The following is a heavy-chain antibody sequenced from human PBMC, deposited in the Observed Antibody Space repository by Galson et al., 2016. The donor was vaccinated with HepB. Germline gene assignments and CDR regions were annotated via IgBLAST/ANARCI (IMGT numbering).Heavy chain of an antibody. D-gene: IGHD3-9*01. CDR1: GFTFRDST. Sequence: SLRLSCAASGFTFRDSTMTWVRQAPGKGLEWVSTITGSGVSSYYADSVKGRFTISRDNSKNTLYLQMNSLRAEDTAVYYCAKDSFRLVIMSLVDVWGQGTTVTVSS. CDR2: ITGSGVSS. J-gene: IGHJ6*02. CDR3: AKDSFRLVIMSLVDV. V-gene: IGHV3-23*01.